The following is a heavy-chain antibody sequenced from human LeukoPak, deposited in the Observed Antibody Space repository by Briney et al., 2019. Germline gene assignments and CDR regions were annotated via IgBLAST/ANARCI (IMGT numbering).Heavy chain of an antibody. CDR2: ISSSSSTI. Sequence: PGGSLRLSCAASGFTFSSYSMNWVRQAPGKGLEWVSYISSSSSTIYYADSVKGRFTISRDNAKNSLYLQMNSLRAEDTAVYYCARERVSSTSRRGGAFDIRGQGTMVTVSS. V-gene: IGHV3-48*04. CDR3: ARERVSSTSRRGGAFDI. J-gene: IGHJ3*02. D-gene: IGHD2-2*01. CDR1: GFTFSSYS.